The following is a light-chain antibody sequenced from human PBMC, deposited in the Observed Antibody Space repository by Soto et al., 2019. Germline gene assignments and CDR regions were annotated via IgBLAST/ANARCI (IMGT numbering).Light chain of an antibody. CDR3: AAWDDSLNPSYV. V-gene: IGLV1-44*01. CDR2: NNN. J-gene: IGLJ1*01. CDR1: SSNVGVNS. Sequence: QSVLTQPPSASGTPGQRVTISCSGSSSNVGVNSVNWYQQVPGTTPRLLIYNNNQRPSGVPDRFSGSKSGTSASLAISGLQSEDEAEYYCAAWDDSLNPSYVFGTGTKLTVL.